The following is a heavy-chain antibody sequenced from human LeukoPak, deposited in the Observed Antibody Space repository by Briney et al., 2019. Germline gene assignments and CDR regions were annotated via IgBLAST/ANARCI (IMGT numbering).Heavy chain of an antibody. CDR3: ARVDTTPYNYFGH. D-gene: IGHD5-18*01. Sequence: ASVKVSCKASGYSFTAFYIHWVRQAPGQGPEWMGWINPNYGNTKYVQKFQGRVTMTSDTSISTAYMELSRLTSDDTAVYYCARVDTTPYNYFGHWGQGTLVTVSS. V-gene: IGHV1-2*02. CDR1: GYSFTAFY. CDR2: INPNYGNT. J-gene: IGHJ5*02.